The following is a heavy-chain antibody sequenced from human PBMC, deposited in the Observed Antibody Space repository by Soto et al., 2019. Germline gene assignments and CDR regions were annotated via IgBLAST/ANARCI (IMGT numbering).Heavy chain of an antibody. D-gene: IGHD2-15*01. V-gene: IGHV1-18*01. CDR2: ISAYNGNT. J-gene: IGHJ4*02. Sequence: QVQLVQSGAEVKKPGASVKVSCKASGYTFTSYGISWVRQAPGQGLEWMGWISAYNGNTNYAQKLQGRVTMTTDTYTSTSYMELRSLRSDDTAVYYCAMAVQGCSGGSCYSPLDYWGQGTLVTVSS. CDR3: AMAVQGCSGGSCYSPLDY. CDR1: GYTFTSYG.